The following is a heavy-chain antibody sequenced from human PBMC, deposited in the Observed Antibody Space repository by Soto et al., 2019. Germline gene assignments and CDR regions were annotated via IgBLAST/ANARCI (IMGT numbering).Heavy chain of an antibody. Sequence: SETLSLTCTVSGGSISSYYWSWIRQPPGKGLEWIGYIYYSGSTNYNPSLKSRVTISVDTSKNQFSLKLSSVTAADTAVYYCARLGYDFWSGGNKYFDLSGRGTLVTVAS. CDR1: GGSISSYY. CDR2: IYYSGST. CDR3: ARLGYDFWSGGNKYFDL. D-gene: IGHD3-3*01. V-gene: IGHV4-59*08. J-gene: IGHJ2*01.